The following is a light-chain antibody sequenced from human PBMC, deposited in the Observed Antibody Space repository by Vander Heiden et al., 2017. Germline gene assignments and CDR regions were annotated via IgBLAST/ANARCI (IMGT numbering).Light chain of an antibody. CDR3: QAFDTSQRGWV. Sequence: QSVLTQPPSVSGAPGQRVTSSCTGGSSNIGANFDEHWNQQRPGTAPKLLIYVNTNRPSGVPDRFSGSKSGTSASLAIAGLQAEDEADYYCQAFDTSQRGWVFGGGTKLTV. V-gene: IGLV1-40*01. CDR2: VNT. CDR1: SSNIGANFD. J-gene: IGLJ3*02.